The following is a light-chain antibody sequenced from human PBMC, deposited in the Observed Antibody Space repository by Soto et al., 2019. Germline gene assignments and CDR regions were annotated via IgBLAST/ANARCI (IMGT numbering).Light chain of an antibody. J-gene: IGKJ2*01. CDR1: QSVSSSY. Sequence: EIVLTQSPGTLSLSPGERATLSCRASQSVSSSYLAWYQHKPGQAPRLLIYGASSRATGIPDRFSGSGSGTDFTLTISRLEPEDFAGYYCQQYGRTPYTFGQGTKLEIK. CDR2: GAS. V-gene: IGKV3-20*01. CDR3: QQYGRTPYT.